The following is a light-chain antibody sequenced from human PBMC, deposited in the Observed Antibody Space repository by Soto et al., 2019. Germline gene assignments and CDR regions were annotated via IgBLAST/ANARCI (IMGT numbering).Light chain of an antibody. Sequence: QSVLTQPASVSGSPGQSITISCTGTSSDVGGYNYVSWYQQHPGKAPKLMIYEVSNRPSGVSNRFSGSKSGNTASLTISGLQAEDEADYYCSSYTSSSTPHYVFGTGTKLTV. CDR2: EVS. J-gene: IGLJ1*01. CDR3: SSYTSSSTPHYV. CDR1: SSDVGGYNY. V-gene: IGLV2-14*01.